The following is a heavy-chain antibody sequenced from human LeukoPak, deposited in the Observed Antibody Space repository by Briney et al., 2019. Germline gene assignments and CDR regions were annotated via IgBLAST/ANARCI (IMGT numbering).Heavy chain of an antibody. D-gene: IGHD2-15*01. CDR3: ARDLYGYCSGGSCYSFDY. Sequence: PGGSLRLSCAASGFTFSSYWMSWVRQAPGKGLEWVANIKQDGSEKYYVDSVKGRFTISRDNAKNSLYLQMNSLRAEDTAVYYCARDLYGYCSGGSCYSFDYWGQGTLVTVSS. CDR1: GFTFSSYW. CDR2: IKQDGSEK. V-gene: IGHV3-7*01. J-gene: IGHJ4*02.